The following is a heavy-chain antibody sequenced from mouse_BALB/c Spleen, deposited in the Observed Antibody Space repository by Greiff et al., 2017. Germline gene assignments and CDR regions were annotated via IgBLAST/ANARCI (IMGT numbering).Heavy chain of an antibody. CDR3: ARYGYDRFDY. CDR1: GFTFSSFG. J-gene: IGHJ2*01. Sequence: EVMLVESGGGLVQPGGSRKLSCAASGFTFSSFGMHWVRQAPEKGLEWVAYFSSGSSTIYYADTVKGRFTISRDNPKNTLFLQMTSLRSEDTAMYYCARYGYDRFDYWGQGTTLTVSS. D-gene: IGHD2-2*01. CDR2: FSSGSSTI. V-gene: IGHV5-17*02.